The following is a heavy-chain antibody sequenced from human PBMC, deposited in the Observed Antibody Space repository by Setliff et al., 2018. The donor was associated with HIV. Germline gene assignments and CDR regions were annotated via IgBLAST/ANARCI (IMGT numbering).Heavy chain of an antibody. CDR2: ISGSGGST. CDR3: ARSISSSWLYYYYYYMDV. Sequence: GGSLRLSCAASGFTVSSNYMSWVRQAPGKGLEWVSGISGSGGSTYYADSVKGRFTISRDNAKNSLYLQMNSLRAEDTAVYYCARSISSSWLYYYYYYMDVWGKGTTVTVSS. D-gene: IGHD6-13*01. V-gene: IGHV3-53*01. J-gene: IGHJ6*03. CDR1: GFTVSSNY.